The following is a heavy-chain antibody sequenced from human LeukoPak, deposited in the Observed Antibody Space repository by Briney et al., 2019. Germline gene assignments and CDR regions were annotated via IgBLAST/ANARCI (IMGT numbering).Heavy chain of an antibody. Sequence: SAKVSCKASGFTFTSSAMQWVRQARGQRLEWIGWIVVGSGNTNYAQKFQERVTITRDMSTSTAYMELSSLRSEDTAVYYCAAGADRIAAALDAFDIWGQGTMVTVSS. V-gene: IGHV1-58*02. J-gene: IGHJ3*02. D-gene: IGHD6-13*01. CDR2: IVVGSGNT. CDR3: AAGADRIAAALDAFDI. CDR1: GFTFTSSA.